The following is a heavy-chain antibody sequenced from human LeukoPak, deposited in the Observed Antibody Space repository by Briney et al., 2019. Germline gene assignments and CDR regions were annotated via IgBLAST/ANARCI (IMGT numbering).Heavy chain of an antibody. CDR2: ISSSSSYI. Sequence: PGGSLRLSCAASGFTFSDYYMNWVRQAPGKGLEWVSSISSSSSYIYYADSVKGRFTISRDNAKNSLYLQMNSLRAEDTAVYYCARVSIVGWFDPWGQGTLVTVSS. D-gene: IGHD3-16*02. J-gene: IGHJ5*02. CDR3: ARVSIVGWFDP. CDR1: GFTFSDYY. V-gene: IGHV3-21*01.